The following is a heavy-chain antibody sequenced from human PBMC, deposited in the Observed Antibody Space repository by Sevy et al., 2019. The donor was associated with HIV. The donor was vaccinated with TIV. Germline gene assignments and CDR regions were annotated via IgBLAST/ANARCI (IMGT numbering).Heavy chain of an antibody. Sequence: GGSLRLSCAASGFTVSSNYMSWVRQAPGKGLEWVSVIYSGGSTYYAESVKGRFTISRDNSKNTLYLQMNSLRAEDTAVYYCARIKPYYDFWSGYYNYFDYWGQGTLVTVSS. J-gene: IGHJ4*02. D-gene: IGHD3-3*01. CDR3: ARIKPYYDFWSGYYNYFDY. V-gene: IGHV3-53*01. CDR1: GFTVSSNY. CDR2: IYSGGST.